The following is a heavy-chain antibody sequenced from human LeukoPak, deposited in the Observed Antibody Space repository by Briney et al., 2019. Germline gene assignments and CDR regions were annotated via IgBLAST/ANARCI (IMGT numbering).Heavy chain of an antibody. CDR2: IYYSGST. Sequence: PSETLSLTCTVSGGSISSYYWSWIRQPPGKGLEWIGYIYYSGSTNYNPSLKSRVTISVDTSKNQFSLKLSSVTAADTAVYYCASSMYYYDSFYDIWGQGTMVTVSS. V-gene: IGHV4-59*12. CDR3: ASSMYYYDSFYDI. J-gene: IGHJ3*02. CDR1: GGSISSYY. D-gene: IGHD3-22*01.